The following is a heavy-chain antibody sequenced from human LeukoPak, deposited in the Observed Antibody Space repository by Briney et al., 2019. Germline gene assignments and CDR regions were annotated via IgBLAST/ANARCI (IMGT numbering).Heavy chain of an antibody. V-gene: IGHV1-2*02. J-gene: IGHJ4*02. CDR3: ARLPYRDGVAQDY. CDR1: GYTFTVYY. D-gene: IGHD3-16*02. CDR2: INPNSGGT. Sequence: ASVKVSCKASGYTFTVYYVHWVRQAPGQGLEWMGWINPNSGGTNYAQKFQGRVTMTRDTSTSTVYMELSSLRSEDTAMYYCARLPYRDGVAQDYWGQGTLVTVSP.